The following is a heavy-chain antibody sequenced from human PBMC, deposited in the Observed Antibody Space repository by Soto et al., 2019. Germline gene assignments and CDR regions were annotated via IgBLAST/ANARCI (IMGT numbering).Heavy chain of an antibody. CDR2: IYYSGST. CDR3: ASTSSGWYDAFDI. D-gene: IGHD6-19*01. V-gene: IGHV4-59*01. J-gene: IGHJ3*02. CDR1: GGSISSYY. Sequence: SETLSLTCTVSGGSISSYYWSWIRQPPGKGLEWIGYIYYSGSTNYNPSLKSRVTISVDTSKNQFSLKLSSVTAADTAVYYCASTSSGWYDAFDIWGQGTMVTVSS.